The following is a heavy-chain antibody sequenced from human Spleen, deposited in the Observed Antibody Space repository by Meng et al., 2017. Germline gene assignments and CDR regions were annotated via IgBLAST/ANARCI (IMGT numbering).Heavy chain of an antibody. CDR1: GGTFSSYK. CDR3: ARDSTNSGYYSTYFDY. Sequence: SAKVSCKASGGTFSSYKFSCLRQSPGQGLEWMGAILPVIGTADYAQKFQGRVTITTDESTSTAYMELISLRSEDTAVYYCARDSTNSGYYSTYFDYWGQGTLVTVSS. CDR2: ILPVIGTA. V-gene: IGHV1-69*16. D-gene: IGHD5-12*01. J-gene: IGHJ4*02.